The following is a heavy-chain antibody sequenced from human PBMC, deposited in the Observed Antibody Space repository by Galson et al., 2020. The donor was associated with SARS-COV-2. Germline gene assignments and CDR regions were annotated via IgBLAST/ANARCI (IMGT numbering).Heavy chain of an antibody. V-gene: IGHV3-30*18. CDR1: GFTFSSYD. CDR2: IIYDGSNK. CDR3: AKDLAGLGGGY. Sequence: GGSLRLSCAASGFTFSSYDMQWVRQAPGKGLEWVALIIYDGSNKYYADAVKGRFTISRDNSKNTLYLQMNSLRAEDTAVYYCAKDLAGLGGGYWGQGTLVTVSS. D-gene: IGHD6-19*01. J-gene: IGHJ4*02.